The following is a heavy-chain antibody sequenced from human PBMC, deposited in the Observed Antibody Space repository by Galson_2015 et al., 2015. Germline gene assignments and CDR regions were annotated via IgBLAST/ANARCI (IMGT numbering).Heavy chain of an antibody. V-gene: IGHV3-30-3*01. Sequence: SLRLSCAASGFTFSSYAMHWVRQAPGKGLEWVAVISYDGSNKYYADSVKGRFTISRDNSKNTLYLQMNSLRAEDTAVYYCARDVQDAFDIWGQGTMVTVSS. CDR2: ISYDGSNK. J-gene: IGHJ3*02. CDR3: ARDVQDAFDI. CDR1: GFTFSSYA.